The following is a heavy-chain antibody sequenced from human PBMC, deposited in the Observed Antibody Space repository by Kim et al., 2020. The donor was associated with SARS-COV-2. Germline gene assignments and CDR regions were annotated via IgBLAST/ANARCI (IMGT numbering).Heavy chain of an antibody. CDR1: GGSISSSRYY. J-gene: IGHJ5*02. V-gene: IGHV4-39*01. CDR2: IYYSGST. CDR3: ARHEVDYGSGSYYVAHDWFDP. Sequence: SETLSLTCTVFGGSISSSRYYWGWIRQPPGKGLEWIGSIYYSGSTYYNPSLKSRVTISVDTSKNQFSLKLSSVTAADTAVYYCARHEVDYGSGSYYVAHDWFDPWGQGTLVTVSS. D-gene: IGHD3-10*01.